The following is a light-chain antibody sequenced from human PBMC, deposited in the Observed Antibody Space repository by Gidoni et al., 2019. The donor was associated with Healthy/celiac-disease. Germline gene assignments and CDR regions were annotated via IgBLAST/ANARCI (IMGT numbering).Light chain of an antibody. CDR1: QRISSY. CDR3: QQSYSTRYT. Sequence: DIQMTQSPSSLSASVGDSVTITCRASQRISSYLNWYQQKPGKAPKLLIYAASSLQSGVPSRFSGSGSGTDFTLTISSLQPEDFATYYCQQSYSTRYTFGQGTKLEIK. V-gene: IGKV1-39*01. J-gene: IGKJ2*01. CDR2: AAS.